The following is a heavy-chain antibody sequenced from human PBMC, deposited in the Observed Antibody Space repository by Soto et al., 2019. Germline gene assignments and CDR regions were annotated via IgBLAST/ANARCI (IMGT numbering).Heavy chain of an antibody. CDR1: GGSISSGDYY. J-gene: IGHJ4*02. CDR3: ARSPKGTNFDY. CDR2: ISYSGST. Sequence: QVQLQESGPGLVKPSQTLSLTCTVSGGSISSGDYYWTWIRQPPGKGLEWIGYISYSGSTYYNPSLKSRVTISVDTSKSQFSLKLSSVTAADTAVYYCARSPKGTNFDYWGQGTLVTVSS. V-gene: IGHV4-30-4*01. D-gene: IGHD2-8*01.